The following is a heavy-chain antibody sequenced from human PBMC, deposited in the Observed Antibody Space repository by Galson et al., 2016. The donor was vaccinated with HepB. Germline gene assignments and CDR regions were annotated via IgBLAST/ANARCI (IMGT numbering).Heavy chain of an antibody. D-gene: IGHD3-16*01. CDR2: ARNKANSFTT. Sequence: SLRLSCAASGFTFNNYGMTWVRQAPGKGLEWVGRARNKANSFTTQYAASVKDRFTVWRDESKNSVYLQMNSLKTDDSAVYYCARVGPWGDDAFDVWGQGTMVTVS. V-gene: IGHV3-72*01. CDR3: ARVGPWGDDAFDV. CDR1: GFTFNNYG. J-gene: IGHJ3*01.